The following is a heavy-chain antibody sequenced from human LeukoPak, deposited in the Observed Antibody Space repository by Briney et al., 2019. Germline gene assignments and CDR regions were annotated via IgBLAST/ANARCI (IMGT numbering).Heavy chain of an antibody. CDR3: AREIQWLVGGRAFDI. CDR1: GGSISSYY. D-gene: IGHD6-19*01. Sequence: KPSETLSLTCTVSGGSISSYYWSWIRQPPGKGLEWIGYIYYSGSTYYNPSLKSRVTISVDTSKNQFSLKLSSVTAADTAVYYCAREIQWLVGGRAFDIWGQGTMVTVSS. V-gene: IGHV4-59*12. CDR2: IYYSGST. J-gene: IGHJ3*02.